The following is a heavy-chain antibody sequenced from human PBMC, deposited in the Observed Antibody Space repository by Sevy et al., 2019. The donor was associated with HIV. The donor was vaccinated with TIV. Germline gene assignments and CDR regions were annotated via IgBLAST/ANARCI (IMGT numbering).Heavy chain of an antibody. Sequence: GGCLRLSCAASGFTFSSYGMHWVRQAPGKGLEWVAVISYDGSNKYYADSVKGRFTISRDNSKNTLYLQMNSLRAEDTAVYYCAKGGLGWLLTTYFDYWGQGTLVTVSS. CDR2: ISYDGSNK. D-gene: IGHD2-15*01. V-gene: IGHV3-30*18. CDR1: GFTFSSYG. J-gene: IGHJ4*02. CDR3: AKGGLGWLLTTYFDY.